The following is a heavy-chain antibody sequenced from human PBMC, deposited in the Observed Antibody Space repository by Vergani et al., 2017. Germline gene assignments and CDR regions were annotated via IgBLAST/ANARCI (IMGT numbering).Heavy chain of an antibody. CDR1: GGSISSYY. CDR3: ARDHCRGGSCYSDY. D-gene: IGHD2-15*01. Sequence: QVQLQESGPGLVKPSETLSLTCTVSGGSISSYYWSWIRQPAGKGLEWIGRIYTSGSTNYKPSLKSRVTMPVDTSKNQFSLKLSSVTAADTAVYYCARDHCRGGSCYSDYWGQGTLVTVSS. V-gene: IGHV4-4*07. J-gene: IGHJ4*02. CDR2: IYTSGST.